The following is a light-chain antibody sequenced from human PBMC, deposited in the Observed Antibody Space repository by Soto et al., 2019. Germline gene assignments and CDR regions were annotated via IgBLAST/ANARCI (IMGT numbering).Light chain of an antibody. V-gene: IGKV1-39*01. CDR2: AAS. CDR1: QSISSY. CDR3: QQRSVWPWT. J-gene: IGKJ1*01. Sequence: DIQMTQSPSSLSASVGDRVTITCRASQSISSYLNWYQQKPGKAPKLLIYAASSLQSGVPSRFSGSGSGTDFTLTISSLQPEDFAVFYCQQRSVWPWTFGQGTKVDIK.